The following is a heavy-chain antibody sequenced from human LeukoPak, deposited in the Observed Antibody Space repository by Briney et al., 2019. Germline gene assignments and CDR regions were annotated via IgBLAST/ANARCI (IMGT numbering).Heavy chain of an antibody. Sequence: GGSLRLSCAASGFTFSSYAMNWVRQAPGKGLEWVSAISGSGGSTYYADSVKGRFTISRDNSKNTLYLQMNSLRAEDTAMYYCAGDRGYLQFDYWGQGTLVTVSS. V-gene: IGHV3-23*01. CDR1: GFTFSSYA. D-gene: IGHD3-10*01. J-gene: IGHJ4*02. CDR3: AGDRGYLQFDY. CDR2: ISGSGGST.